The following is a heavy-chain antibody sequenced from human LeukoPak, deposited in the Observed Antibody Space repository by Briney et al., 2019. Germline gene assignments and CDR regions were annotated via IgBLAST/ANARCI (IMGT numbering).Heavy chain of an antibody. CDR3: ARDQRPYCGGECYCAIDL. J-gene: IGHJ3*01. CDR2: IGHSGSPA. V-gene: IGHV3-48*01. D-gene: IGHD2-21*01. Sequence: GGSLRLSCEASGFTFSSHNMTWVRQAPGKTPEWISYIGHSGSPAHYADSVRGRFTISRDNAKNSLYLQMNSLTVEDTAVYYCARDQRPYCGGECYCAIDLWGRGTLVTVSS. CDR1: GFTFSSHN.